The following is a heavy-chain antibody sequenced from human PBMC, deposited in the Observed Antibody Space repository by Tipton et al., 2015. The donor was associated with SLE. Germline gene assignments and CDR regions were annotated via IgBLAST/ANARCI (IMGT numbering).Heavy chain of an antibody. CDR3: ARVGNFLGFY. CDR2: IYDSGAT. J-gene: IGHJ4*02. V-gene: IGHV4-59*01. CDR1: GGSISSYY. Sequence: LRLSCSVSGGSISSYYWSWIRQPPGKGLEWIGYIYDSGATNYSPSLNRRVTMSVDTSKNQFSLMLDSVTAADTAVYYCARVGNFLGFYWGQGILVTVSS. D-gene: IGHD3-3*01.